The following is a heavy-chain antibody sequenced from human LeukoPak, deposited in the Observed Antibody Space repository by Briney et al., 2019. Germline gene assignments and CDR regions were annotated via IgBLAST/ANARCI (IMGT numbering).Heavy chain of an antibody. CDR2: ISGSGGST. D-gene: IGHD2-15*01. CDR3: AKDSHVVVVAAMDY. CDR1: GFTFSSYA. Sequence: GGSLRLSCAASGFTFSSYAMSWVRQAPGKGLEWVSAISGSGGSTYYADSVKGRFTISRDNCKNTLYLQMNSLRAEDTAVYYCAKDSHVVVVAAMDYWGQGTLVTVSS. J-gene: IGHJ4*02. V-gene: IGHV3-23*01.